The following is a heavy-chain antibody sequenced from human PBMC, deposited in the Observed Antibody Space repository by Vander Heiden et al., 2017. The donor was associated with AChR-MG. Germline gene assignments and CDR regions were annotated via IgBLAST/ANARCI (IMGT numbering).Heavy chain of an antibody. CDR3: AKDRVGTRSSGSDLDY. CDR2: ISGSGGST. Sequence: EVQLLESGGGLVQPGGSLRLPCAASGFTFSSYAMSWVRQAPGKGLEWVSAISGSGGSTYYADSVKGRFTISRDNSKNTLYLQMNSLRAEDTAVYYCAKDRVGTRSSGSDLDYWGQGTLVTVSS. J-gene: IGHJ4*02. CDR1: GFTFSSYA. D-gene: IGHD6-19*01. V-gene: IGHV3-23*01.